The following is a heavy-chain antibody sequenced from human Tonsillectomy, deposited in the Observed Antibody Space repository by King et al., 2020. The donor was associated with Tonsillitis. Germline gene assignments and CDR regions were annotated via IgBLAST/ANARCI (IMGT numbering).Heavy chain of an antibody. Sequence: VQLVESGGGVVRPGTSLRLSCAVSGFNFSRFGMHWVRQAPGKGLEWLAIISYDGNQRQVADSVKGRFTISRDNSGKTVYLEMTGLKFDDTAVYYCAKEGAREDSTAWWWFDPWGQGTLVTVSS. J-gene: IGHJ5*02. CDR3: AKEGAREDSTAWWWFDP. CDR1: GFNFSRFG. V-gene: IGHV3-30*18. CDR2: ISYDGNQR. D-gene: IGHD2/OR15-2a*01.